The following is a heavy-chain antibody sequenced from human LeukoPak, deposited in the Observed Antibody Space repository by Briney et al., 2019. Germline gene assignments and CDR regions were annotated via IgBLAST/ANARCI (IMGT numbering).Heavy chain of an antibody. D-gene: IGHD3-10*01. CDR2: IYTSGSP. V-gene: IGHV4-4*07. J-gene: IGHJ4*02. CDR3: ARDLPGDERVRGVMNDY. Sequence: SETLSLTCTRSGGSISSYYWNWIRQPAGKGLECIGRIYTSGSPNYNPSLKSRVTMSVDTSKNQFSQKLSSVTAADTAVYYCARDLPGDERVRGVMNDYWGQGTLVTVSS. CDR1: GGSISSYY.